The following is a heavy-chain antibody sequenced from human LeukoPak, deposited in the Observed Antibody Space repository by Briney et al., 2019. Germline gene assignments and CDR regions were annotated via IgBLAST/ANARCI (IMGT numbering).Heavy chain of an antibody. J-gene: IGHJ3*02. Sequence: SETLSLTCTVSGGSISSYYWSWIRQPPAKGLEWVGYIYYSGSTNYNPSLKSRFTISVDTSKNQFSLKLSSVTAADTAVYYCASNSRVVVAAMGTDAFDIWGQGTMVTVSS. CDR3: ASNSRVVVAAMGTDAFDI. D-gene: IGHD2-15*01. CDR2: IYYSGST. V-gene: IGHV4-59*01. CDR1: GGSISSYY.